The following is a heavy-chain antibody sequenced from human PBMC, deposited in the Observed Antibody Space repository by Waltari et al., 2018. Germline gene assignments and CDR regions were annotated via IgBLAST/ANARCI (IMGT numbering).Heavy chain of an antibody. CDR3: ARVSSIFGDAFDL. CDR2: ISAHNGKT. D-gene: IGHD3-16*01. J-gene: IGHJ3*01. V-gene: IGHV1-18*01. Sequence: QDHLVQSGTEVKKPGASVKVSCKASGYTFGIYTFTWVRQAPGQGLEWMGWISAHNGKTDYSQKFQGRVAMTTDTSTSTAYMELRSLTSDDTAVYYCARVSSIFGDAFDLWGQGTVVTVSS. CDR1: GYTFGIYT.